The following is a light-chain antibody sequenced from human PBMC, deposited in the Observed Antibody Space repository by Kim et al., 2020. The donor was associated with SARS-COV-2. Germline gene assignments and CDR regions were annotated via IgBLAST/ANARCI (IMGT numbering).Light chain of an antibody. V-gene: IGKV1-33*01. CDR3: QQYDTLPPT. Sequence: ASVADRVTITCRTDRDINNYLIWHQQHPGRAPKLLFYDSSNLEVGVPSRCLGSGSGTHFTFTISSLQPEDFATYYCQQYDTLPPTFGGGTKVDIK. CDR2: DSS. J-gene: IGKJ4*01. CDR1: RDINNY.